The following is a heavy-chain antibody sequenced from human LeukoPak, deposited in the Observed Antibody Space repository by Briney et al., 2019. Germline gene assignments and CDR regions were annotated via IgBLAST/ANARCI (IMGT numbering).Heavy chain of an antibody. CDR1: GFTFSSYW. CDR3: ARDVRPDY. D-gene: IGHD6-6*01. J-gene: IGHJ4*02. CDR2: IKQDGTGK. Sequence: PRGSLRLSCAASGFTFSSYWMSWVRQAPGEGLEWVANIKQDGTGKYYMDSVKSRFSISRDNAKNSLYLQMNALRAEDTAVYYCARDVRPDYWGQGTLVTVST. V-gene: IGHV3-7*04.